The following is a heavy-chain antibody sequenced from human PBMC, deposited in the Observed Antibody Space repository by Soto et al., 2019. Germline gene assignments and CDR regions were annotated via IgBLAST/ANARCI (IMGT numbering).Heavy chain of an antibody. D-gene: IGHD6-19*01. J-gene: IGHJ3*02. V-gene: IGHV4-31*03. CDR2: IYYSGST. CDR1: GGSIRSGSYY. Sequence: QVQLQESGPGLVKPSQTLSLTCTVSGGSIRSGSYYWSWIRQHPGKGLEWIGYIYYSGSTSYNPSLKSRVNISVDTCKNQFSRKLSSVTGADTAVYDCARDRRRAVAGTPNDAFDIWGQGTMVTVSS. CDR3: ARDRRRAVAGTPNDAFDI.